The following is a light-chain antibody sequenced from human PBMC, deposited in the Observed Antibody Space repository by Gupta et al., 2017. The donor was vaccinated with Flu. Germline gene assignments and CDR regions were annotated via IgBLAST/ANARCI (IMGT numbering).Light chain of an antibody. CDR1: QDISNY. CDR2: DAS. CDR3: KQDDKLTGGYFT. Sequence: DIQMTQSPSSLSASVGDRVTITCQASQDISNYLNWYQQKPGKAPKLLIYDASNLETGVPSRFSGSGSGTDVTFTISSLQPEDIATYYCKQDDKLTGGYFTLGKGTKVDIK. V-gene: IGKV1-33*01. J-gene: IGKJ3*01.